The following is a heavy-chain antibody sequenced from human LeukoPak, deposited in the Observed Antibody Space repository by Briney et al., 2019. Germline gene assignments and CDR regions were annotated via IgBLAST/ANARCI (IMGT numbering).Heavy chain of an antibody. CDR3: ARDRNTDFWSGYYTNYFDY. CDR1: GFTFSSYW. V-gene: IGHV3-7*01. CDR2: IKQDGSEK. J-gene: IGHJ4*02. Sequence: GGSLRLSCAASGFTFSSYWMNWVRQAPGKGLEWVASIKQDGSEKYYVDSVKGRFTISRDNAKNSLSLQMNSLRAEDTAVFYCARDRNTDFWSGYYTNYFDYWGQGTLVTVSS. D-gene: IGHD3-3*01.